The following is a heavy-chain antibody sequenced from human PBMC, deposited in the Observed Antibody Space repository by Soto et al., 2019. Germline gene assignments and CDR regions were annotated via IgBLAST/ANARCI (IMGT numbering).Heavy chain of an antibody. CDR3: AKDPPQTGTTFDY. Sequence: GGSLRLSCAASGFTFGSYVMSWVRQAPGKGLEWVSTINKSGGSTYYADSVKGRFTISRDNSKNTLYLQMNSLRAEDTAVYYCAKDPPQTGTTFDYWGQGTLVTVSS. J-gene: IGHJ4*02. V-gene: IGHV3-23*01. CDR2: INKSGGST. CDR1: GFTFGSYV. D-gene: IGHD1-1*01.